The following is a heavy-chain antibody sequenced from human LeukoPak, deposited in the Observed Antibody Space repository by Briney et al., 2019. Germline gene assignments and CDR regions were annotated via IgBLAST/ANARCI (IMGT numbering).Heavy chain of an antibody. CDR1: GFTFSSYW. D-gene: IGHD3-3*01. J-gene: IGHJ4*02. V-gene: IGHV3-74*01. CDR3: ARLRGDFWSGYGFDY. CDR2: INSDGSST. Sequence: GGSLRLSCAASGFTFSSYWMHWVRQAPGKGLVWVSRINSDGSSTSYADSVKGRFTISRDNAKNTLYLQMNSLRAEDTAVYYCARLRGDFWSGYGFDYWGQGTLVTVSS.